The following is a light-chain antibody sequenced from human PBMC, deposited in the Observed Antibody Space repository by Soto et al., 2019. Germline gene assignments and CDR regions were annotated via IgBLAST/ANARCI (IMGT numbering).Light chain of an antibody. CDR1: QTIDTY. Sequence: DIQMTQSPASLSASVGDRVTITCRASQTIDTYLNWFLQKPGKAPDLLIYSSSTLQRGVPSRFSGGGSGTEFTLTISALEPEDFGTYFCQQSYNAPLTFGQGTTLETK. J-gene: IGKJ2*01. V-gene: IGKV1-39*01. CDR2: SSS. CDR3: QQSYNAPLT.